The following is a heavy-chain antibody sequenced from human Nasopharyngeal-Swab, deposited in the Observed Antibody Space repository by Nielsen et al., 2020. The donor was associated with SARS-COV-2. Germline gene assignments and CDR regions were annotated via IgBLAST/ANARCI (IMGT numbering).Heavy chain of an antibody. D-gene: IGHD3-22*01. V-gene: IGHV3-7*01. J-gene: IGHJ6*02. CDR2: IKQDGSEK. Sequence: GESLKIPCAASGFTFSSYWMSWVRQAPGKGLEWVANIKQDGSEKYYVDSVKGRFTISRDNAKNSLYLQMNSLRAEDTAVYYCAREVVTMIVVTHYYYGMDVWGQGTTVTVSS. CDR1: GFTFSSYW. CDR3: AREVVTMIVVTHYYYGMDV.